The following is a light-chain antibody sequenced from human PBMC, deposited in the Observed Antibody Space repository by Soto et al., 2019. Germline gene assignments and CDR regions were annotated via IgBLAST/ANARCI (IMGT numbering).Light chain of an antibody. CDR1: QSISSW. CDR2: KAS. V-gene: IGKV1-5*03. Sequence: DIQMTQSPSTLSASVGXRXTITXRASQSISSWLAWYQQKPGKAPKLLIYKASTLKSGVPSRFSGSGSGTEFTLTISSLQPDDFATYYCQQYNTYSKTFGRGTKVDIK. J-gene: IGKJ1*01. CDR3: QQYNTYSKT.